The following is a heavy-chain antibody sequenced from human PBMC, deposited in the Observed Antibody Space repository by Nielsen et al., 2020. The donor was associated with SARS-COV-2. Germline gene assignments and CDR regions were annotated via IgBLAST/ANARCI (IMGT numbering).Heavy chain of an antibody. Sequence: WLRQPPGKGLEWIGYIYYSGSTNYNPSLKSRVTISVDTSKNQFSLKLSSVTAADTAVYYCARVGDYDYVWGSYRRMGGSYGYWGQGTLVTVSS. CDR3: ARVGDYDYVWGSYRRMGGSYGY. J-gene: IGHJ4*02. D-gene: IGHD3-16*02. V-gene: IGHV4-59*01. CDR2: IYYSGST.